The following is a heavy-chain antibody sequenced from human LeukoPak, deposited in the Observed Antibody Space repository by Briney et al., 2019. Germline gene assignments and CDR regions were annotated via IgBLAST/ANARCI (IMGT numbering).Heavy chain of an antibody. D-gene: IGHD3-10*01. J-gene: IGHJ6*03. CDR2: TSSSDAGT. V-gene: IGHV3-23*01. CDR3: AKDDVEAFGTGYMDV. CDR1: GFTLSTYA. Sequence: GGSLRLSCAASGFTLSTYAMSWVRQTPGKGLEWVAATSSSDAGTYHADSVKGRFTISRDKSKNTLYLQMHGLRADDTAVYYCAKDDVEAFGTGYMDVWGKGTTVTVSS.